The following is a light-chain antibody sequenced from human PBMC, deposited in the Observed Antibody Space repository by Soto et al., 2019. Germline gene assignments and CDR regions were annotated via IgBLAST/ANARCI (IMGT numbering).Light chain of an antibody. J-gene: IGLJ2*01. CDR3: AAWDDSLNGLV. V-gene: IGLV1-44*01. CDR1: SSNIGSNT. Sequence: QSVLTQPPSASGTPVQRVTSSCSGSSSNIGSNTVNWYQQLPGTAPKLLIYSNNQRPSGVPDRFSGSKSGTSASLAISGLQSEDEADYYCAAWDDSLNGLVFGGGTKLTVL. CDR2: SNN.